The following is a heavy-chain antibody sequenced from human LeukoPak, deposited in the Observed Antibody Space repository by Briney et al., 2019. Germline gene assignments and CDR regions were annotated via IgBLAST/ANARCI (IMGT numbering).Heavy chain of an antibody. J-gene: IGHJ6*02. CDR1: GGSISSYY. V-gene: IGHV4-59*08. CDR2: IYYSGRT. CDR3: ARQVSAYYYGMDV. Sequence: PSETLSLTCTVSGGSISSYYWSCIRQPPGKGLEWIGYIYYSGRTNYNPSLKSRVTISVDTSKNQFSLELTSVTAADTAVYYCARQVSAYYYGMDVWGQGTTVTVSS.